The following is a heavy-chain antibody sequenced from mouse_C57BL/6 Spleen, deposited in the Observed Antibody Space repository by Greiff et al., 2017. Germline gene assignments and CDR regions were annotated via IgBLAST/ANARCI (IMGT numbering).Heavy chain of an antibody. CDR3: ARGDLPQGLDY. D-gene: IGHD2-1*01. CDR2: IYPGSGST. Sequence: VQLQQPGAELVKPGASVKMSCKASGYTFTSYWITWVKQRPGQGLEWIGDIYPGSGSTNYNEKFKSKATLTVDTSSSTAYMQLSSLTSEASAVYYCARGDLPQGLDYWGQGTTLTVSS. CDR1: GYTFTSYW. J-gene: IGHJ2*01. V-gene: IGHV1-55*01.